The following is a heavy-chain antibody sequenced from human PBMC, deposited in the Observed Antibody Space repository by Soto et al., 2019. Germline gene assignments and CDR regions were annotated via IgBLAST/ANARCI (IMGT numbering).Heavy chain of an antibody. J-gene: IGHJ6*02. CDR3: AKDIGPGSGANCYGVCHYYGMDV. CDR1: GFTFDDYA. D-gene: IGHD2-15*01. V-gene: IGHV3-9*01. Sequence: EVQLVESGGGLVQPGRSLRLSCAASGFTFDDYAMHWVRRAPGKGLEWVAGISSNSGTIGYADSVKGRFTISRDNAKNSLYLQMNSLSADDTALYYCAKDIGPGSGANCYGVCHYYGMDVWGQGTTVTVSS. CDR2: ISSNSGTI.